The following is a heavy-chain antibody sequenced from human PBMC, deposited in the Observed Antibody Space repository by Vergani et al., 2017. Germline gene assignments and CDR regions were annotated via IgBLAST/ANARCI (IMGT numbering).Heavy chain of an antibody. CDR1: EFTFSNYA. V-gene: IGHV4-59*01. J-gene: IGHJ4*02. Sequence: VQLLESGGGLVQPGGSLRLTCAASEFTFSNYAMNWVRQAPGKGLEWIGSIHYSENTNYNPSLKTRVTISVDTSKNQFSLTLTSVTAADTAIYFCARTESFILRYFHWALWGQGTLVTVSS. CDR2: IHYSENT. CDR3: ARTESFILRYFHWAL. D-gene: IGHD3-9*01.